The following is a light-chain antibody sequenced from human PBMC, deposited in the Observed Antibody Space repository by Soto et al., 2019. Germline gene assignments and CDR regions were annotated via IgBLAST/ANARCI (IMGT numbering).Light chain of an antibody. CDR1: QDITTY. V-gene: IGKV1-39*01. J-gene: IGKJ4*01. CDR2: DAS. CDR3: QQTYRTPLT. Sequence: DIQMTQSPSSLSASVEDRLTITCRASQDITTYLNWFQQKPGKAPELLIYDASNLQSAVPSRFSGSGSGTDFTLTISSLQPEDVANYYCQQTYRTPLTFGGGTKVEIK.